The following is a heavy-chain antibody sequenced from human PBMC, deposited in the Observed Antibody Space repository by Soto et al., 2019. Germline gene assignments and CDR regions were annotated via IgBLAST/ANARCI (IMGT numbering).Heavy chain of an antibody. V-gene: IGHV3-30*18. CDR2: LSYDGHNE. D-gene: IGHD3-10*01. CDR1: GVAFSTYG. Sequence: QVQLVESGGAVVQPGTSLRLSCAASGVAFSTYGVHWVRQAPGKGLEWVAILSYDGHNEYYTDSVKGRFTISRDTSRNTLYLQVDRGGADDTAMYYCAKDRGFGEYLFNPWGQGTLVTVSS. J-gene: IGHJ5*02. CDR3: AKDRGFGEYLFNP.